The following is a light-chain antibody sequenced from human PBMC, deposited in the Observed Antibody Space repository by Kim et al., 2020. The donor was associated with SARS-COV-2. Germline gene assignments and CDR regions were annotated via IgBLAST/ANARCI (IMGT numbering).Light chain of an antibody. J-gene: IGLJ2*01. CDR1: NIGRKS. CDR2: YDT. Sequence: SYELTQPPSVSVAPGETATITCGGKNIGRKSVHWYQQKPGQAPVLVISYDTDRPSGIPERFSGSNSGNTASLTISRVEAGDEADYYGQVWDDGSVV. CDR3: QVWDDGSVV. V-gene: IGLV3-21*04.